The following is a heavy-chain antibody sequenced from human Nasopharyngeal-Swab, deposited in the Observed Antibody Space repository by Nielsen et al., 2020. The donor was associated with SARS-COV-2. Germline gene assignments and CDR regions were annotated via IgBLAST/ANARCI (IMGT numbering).Heavy chain of an antibody. CDR1: GYTFTSYA. D-gene: IGHD2-8*01. CDR3: ARGGYCTNGVCQDRGSWFDP. Sequence: ASVKVSCKASGYTFTSYAMNWVRQAPGQGLEWMGWINTNTGNPTYAQGFTGRFVFSLDTSVSTAYLQISSLKAEDTAVYYCARGGYCTNGVCQDRGSWFDPWGQGTLVTVSS. V-gene: IGHV7-4-1*02. J-gene: IGHJ5*02. CDR2: INTNTGNP.